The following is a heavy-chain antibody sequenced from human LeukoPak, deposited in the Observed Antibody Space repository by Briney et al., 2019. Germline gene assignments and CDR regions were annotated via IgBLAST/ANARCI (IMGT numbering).Heavy chain of an antibody. Sequence: ASVKVSCKASGYTFTGYYMHWVRQAPGQGLEWMGIIYPGDSDTRYSPSFQGQVTISADKSISTAYLQWSSLKASDTATYYCARQWLVEGSFDYWGQGTLVTVSS. D-gene: IGHD6-19*01. V-gene: IGHV5-51*01. J-gene: IGHJ4*02. CDR3: ARQWLVEGSFDY. CDR1: GYTFTGYY. CDR2: IYPGDSDT.